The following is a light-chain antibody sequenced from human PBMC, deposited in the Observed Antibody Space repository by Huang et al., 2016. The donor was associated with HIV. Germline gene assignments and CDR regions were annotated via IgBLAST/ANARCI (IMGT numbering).Light chain of an antibody. CDR1: QSVSNN. CDR2: GAS. J-gene: IGKJ1*01. Sequence: EIVMTQSPGTLSVSPGERAILSCRTSQSVSNNLAWYQQKPGQAPRLLIYGASTRATGVPVWFSGSESGTEFTLTITSLESEDLALYYCQQYDDWPRTFGQGTMVEI. CDR3: QQYDDWPRT. V-gene: IGKV3-15*01.